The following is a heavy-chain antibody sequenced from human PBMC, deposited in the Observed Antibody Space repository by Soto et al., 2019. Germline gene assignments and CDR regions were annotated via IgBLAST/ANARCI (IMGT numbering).Heavy chain of an antibody. D-gene: IGHD3-10*01. V-gene: IGHV4-34*01. Sequence: PSETLSLTCAFYGGSFDDFYWSWVRQSPGKGLEWVGEISHDGGTNYSPSLASRVSMSVDTSKNQFSLHLRSVTAADTGLYYCARGQLVWYGDLTPYHRDMDVWGQGTTVTVSS. J-gene: IGHJ6*02. CDR3: ARGQLVWYGDLTPYHRDMDV. CDR2: ISHDGGT. CDR1: GGSFDDFY.